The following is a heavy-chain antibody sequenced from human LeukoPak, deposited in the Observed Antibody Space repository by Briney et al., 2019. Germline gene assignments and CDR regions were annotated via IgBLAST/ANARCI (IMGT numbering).Heavy chain of an antibody. Sequence: GGSLRLSCVATGFSFSNYSMHWVRQAPGKGLEWVSYISRTGNIVYYADSVKGRFTISRDSAKDSLFLQMDSLRDEDTAVYYCANLTHWGQGILVTVSS. J-gene: IGHJ4*02. CDR1: GFSFSNYS. D-gene: IGHD2-21*02. V-gene: IGHV3-48*02. CDR2: ISRTGNIV. CDR3: ANLTH.